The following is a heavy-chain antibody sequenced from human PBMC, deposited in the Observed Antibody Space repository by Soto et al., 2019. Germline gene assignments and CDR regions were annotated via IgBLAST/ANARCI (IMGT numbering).Heavy chain of an antibody. CDR2: ISGSGGST. D-gene: IGHD6-13*01. J-gene: IGHJ4*02. CDR1: GFTFNSYA. Sequence: SLRLSCAASGFTFNSYAMRWVRQAPGKGLEWVSAISGSGGSTYYADSAKGRFTISRDNSKNTLYLQMNSLRAEDTAVYYCARRGPGTYFDYWGQGTLVTVSS. V-gene: IGHV3-23*01. CDR3: ARRGPGTYFDY.